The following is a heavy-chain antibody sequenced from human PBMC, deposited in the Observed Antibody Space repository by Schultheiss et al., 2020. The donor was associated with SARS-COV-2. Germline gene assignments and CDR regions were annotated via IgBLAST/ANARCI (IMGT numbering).Heavy chain of an antibody. Sequence: GESLKISCAASGFTFSSYGMHWVRQAPGKGLEWVAVISYDGSNKYYADSVKGRFTISRDNSKNTLYLQMNSLRAEDTAVYYCAKETYDSTSAGAFDIWGQGTMVTVSS. J-gene: IGHJ3*02. CDR1: GFTFSSYG. V-gene: IGHV3-30*18. CDR2: ISYDGSNK. D-gene: IGHD3-22*01. CDR3: AKETYDSTSAGAFDI.